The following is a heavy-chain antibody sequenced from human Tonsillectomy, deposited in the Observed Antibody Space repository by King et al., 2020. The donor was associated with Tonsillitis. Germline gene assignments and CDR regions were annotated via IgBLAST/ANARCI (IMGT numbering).Heavy chain of an antibody. CDR1: GGSISSYY. Sequence: QLQEAGPGLVKPSETLSLTCTVSGGSISSYYGSWIRQPPGKGLEWIGYIYYSGSTTYNPSLTSRVTIPVDTSKNQFSLTLGPVTAADTAVYYCARDWDFYDSSEGHAFDIWGQGTMVTVSS. J-gene: IGHJ3*02. CDR3: ARDWDFYDSSEGHAFDI. V-gene: IGHV4-59*01. CDR2: IYYSGST. D-gene: IGHD3-22*01.